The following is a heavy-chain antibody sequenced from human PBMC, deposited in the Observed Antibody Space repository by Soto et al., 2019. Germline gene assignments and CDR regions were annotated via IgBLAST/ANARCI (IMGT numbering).Heavy chain of an antibody. CDR1: GYVFTSYA. J-gene: IGHJ4*02. D-gene: IGHD5-12*01. Sequence: VSCKASGYVFTSYAISWVRQAPGQGLEWMGGIIPIFGTANYAQKFQGRVTITADESTSTAYMELSSLRSEDTAVYYCARGLGDGYNWIDYWGQGTLVTVSS. V-gene: IGHV1-69*01. CDR3: ARGLGDGYNWIDY. CDR2: IIPIFGTA.